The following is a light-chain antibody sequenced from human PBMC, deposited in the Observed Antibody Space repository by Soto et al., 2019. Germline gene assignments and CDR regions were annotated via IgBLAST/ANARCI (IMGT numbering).Light chain of an antibody. Sequence: QSALTQPASVSGSPGQSITISCTGTSSDVGGYNYVSWYQQHPGKAPKLIIYVVSNRPSGISNRFSGSKSGNTASLTISGLPAEDEADYYCSSYTSSSTRVFGGGTKLTVL. V-gene: IGLV2-14*01. CDR1: SSDVGGYNY. CDR2: VVS. CDR3: SSYTSSSTRV. J-gene: IGLJ2*01.